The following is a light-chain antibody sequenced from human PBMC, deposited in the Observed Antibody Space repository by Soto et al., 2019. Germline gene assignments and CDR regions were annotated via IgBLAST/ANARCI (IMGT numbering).Light chain of an antibody. CDR1: KLGDKY. CDR3: QAWDSSAVV. CDR2: QDS. J-gene: IGLJ2*01. Sequence: SYELTQPPSVSVSPGQTASITCSGDKLGDKYACWYQQKPCQSPVLVIYQDSKRPSGIPERFSGSNSGNTATLTISGTQAMDEADYYGQAWDSSAVVFGGGTKLTVL. V-gene: IGLV3-1*01.